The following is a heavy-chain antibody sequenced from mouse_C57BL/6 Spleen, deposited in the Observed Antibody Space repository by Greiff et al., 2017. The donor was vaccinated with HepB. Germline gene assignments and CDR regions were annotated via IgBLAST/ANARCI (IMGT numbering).Heavy chain of an antibody. CDR2: INPNNGGT. D-gene: IGHD2-4*01. J-gene: IGHJ2*01. V-gene: IGHV1-18*01. CDR1: GYTFTDYN. Sequence: EVQLQQSGPELVKPGASVKIPCKASGYTFTDYNMDWVKQSHGKSLEWIGDINPNNGGTIYNQKFKGKATLTVDKSSSTAYMELRSLTSEDTAVYYCARSTMTPQYYFDYWGQGTTLTVSS. CDR3: ARSTMTPQYYFDY.